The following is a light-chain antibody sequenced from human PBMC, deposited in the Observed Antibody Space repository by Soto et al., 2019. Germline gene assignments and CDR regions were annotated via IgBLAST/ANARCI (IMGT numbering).Light chain of an antibody. CDR1: QSVSSGS. V-gene: IGKV3-20*01. Sequence: EIVLTQSPGALSLSPGERATLSCRARQSVSSGSLAWYQQKPGQAPRLLIYAASARATGIPDRFSGSGSGTDFTLTVSILEPEDLAVYYCQQYHNSPRACGQGTKVEIK. CDR3: QQYHNSPRA. J-gene: IGKJ1*01. CDR2: AAS.